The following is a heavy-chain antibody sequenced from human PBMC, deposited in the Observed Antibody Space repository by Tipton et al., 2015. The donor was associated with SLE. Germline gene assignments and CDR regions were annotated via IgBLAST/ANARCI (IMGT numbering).Heavy chain of an antibody. CDR1: GDSISSSNW. D-gene: IGHD4-11*01. CDR2: IFYTGTT. V-gene: IGHV4-28*06. CDR3: ATYSGWFHT. Sequence: TLSLTCTISGDSISSSNWWGWIRQPPGKGLEWIGCIFYTGTTDNNPSLESRVTMSRDTSKNQFSLRLSSVTALDTAVYYCATYSGWFHTWGHGALVTVSS. J-gene: IGHJ5*01.